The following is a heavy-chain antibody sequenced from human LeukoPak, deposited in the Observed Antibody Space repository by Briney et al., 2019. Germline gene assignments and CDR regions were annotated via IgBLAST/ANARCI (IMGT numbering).Heavy chain of an antibody. D-gene: IGHD1-26*01. CDR1: GGSISSGSYY. V-gene: IGHV4-61*02. Sequence: SETLSLTCTVSGGSISSGSYYWSWIRQPAGKGLEWIGRIYTSGSTNYNPSLKSRVSISVDTSKNQFSLKLSSVTAADTAVYYCATEGFVGARVRDIWGQGTMVTVSS. CDR2: IYTSGST. J-gene: IGHJ3*02. CDR3: ATEGFVGARVRDI.